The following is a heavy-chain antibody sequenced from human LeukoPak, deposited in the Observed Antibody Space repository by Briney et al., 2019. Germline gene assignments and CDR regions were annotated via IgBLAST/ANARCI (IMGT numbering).Heavy chain of an antibody. V-gene: IGHV3-30*02. Sequence: GGSLRLSCAASGFTLRTYSLNWVRQAPGKGLEWVAFIRYDGSNKYYADSVKGRFTISRDNSKNTLYLQMNSLRAEDTAVYYCAKALRFLDWFDPWGQGTLVTVSS. CDR2: IRYDGSNK. J-gene: IGHJ5*02. CDR1: GFTLRTYS. CDR3: AKALRFLDWFDP. D-gene: IGHD3-3*01.